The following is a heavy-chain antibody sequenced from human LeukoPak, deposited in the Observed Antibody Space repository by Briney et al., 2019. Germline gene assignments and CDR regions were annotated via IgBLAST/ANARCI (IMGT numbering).Heavy chain of an antibody. CDR2: INLDGSDK. J-gene: IGHJ6*02. Sequence: GGSLRLSCAASGFTFSTYWMTWVRQAPGKGLEWVANINLDGSDKYYVDSVKGRFTISRDNAKNSLYLQMSNLRAEDTAVYFCARGGGLDVWGQGATVTVSS. D-gene: IGHD3-16*01. CDR3: ARGGGLDV. CDR1: GFTFSTYW. V-gene: IGHV3-7*03.